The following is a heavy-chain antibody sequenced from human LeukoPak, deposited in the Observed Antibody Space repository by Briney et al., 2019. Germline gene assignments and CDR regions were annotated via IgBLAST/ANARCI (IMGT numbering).Heavy chain of an antibody. CDR3: ARFTSPRGMDV. J-gene: IGHJ6*02. CDR2: MSSNGGST. CDR1: GFTFSSYA. Sequence: GGSLRLSCAASGFTFSSYAMHWVRQAPGKGLEYVSDMSSNGGSTYYANSVKGRFTISRDNSKNTLFLQMGSLRGEDMAVYYCARFTSPRGMDVWGQGTTVTVSS. V-gene: IGHV3-64*01.